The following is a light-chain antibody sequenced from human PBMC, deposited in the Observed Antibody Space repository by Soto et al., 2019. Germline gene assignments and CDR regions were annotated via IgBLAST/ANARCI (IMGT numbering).Light chain of an antibody. CDR3: QSYDSRLSGSGWV. Sequence: QSVLTQPPSVSGAPGQRVTISCTGSSSNIGAGYDVHWYQQLPGTAPKVLIYGNSNRPSGVPDRFSGSKSGTSASLAITGLQAEDEANYYCQSYDSRLSGSGWVFGGGTKLTVL. V-gene: IGLV1-40*01. CDR1: SSNIGAGYD. CDR2: GNS. J-gene: IGLJ3*02.